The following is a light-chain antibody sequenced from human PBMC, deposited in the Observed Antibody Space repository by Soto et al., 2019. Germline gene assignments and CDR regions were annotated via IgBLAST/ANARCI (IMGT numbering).Light chain of an antibody. CDR3: QQYGRSPPFT. CDR1: QSVSSSH. CDR2: GAS. J-gene: IGKJ2*01. V-gene: IGKV3-20*01. Sequence: ELVVTQSPGTLSLSPGERATLSCRASQSVSSSHLAWYQQKPGQAPRLLIYGASNRATGIPDRFSGSGSGTDFTLTISRLEPEDFAVYFCQQYGRSPPFTFGQGTKVEIK.